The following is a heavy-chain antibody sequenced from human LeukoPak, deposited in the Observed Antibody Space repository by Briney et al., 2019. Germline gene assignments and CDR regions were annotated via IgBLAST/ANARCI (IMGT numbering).Heavy chain of an antibody. V-gene: IGHV1-2*02. CDR2: INPNSGGT. CDR3: ARETTNGGMDV. J-gene: IGHJ6*02. D-gene: IGHD2-8*01. Sequence: ASVKVSCKASGYTFTGYYMHWVRQAPGQGLEWMGWINPNSGGTNYKQKFQGRVTITRDTSISTAYMELSRLRSDDTAVYYCARETTNGGMDVWGQGTTVTVSS. CDR1: GYTFTGYY.